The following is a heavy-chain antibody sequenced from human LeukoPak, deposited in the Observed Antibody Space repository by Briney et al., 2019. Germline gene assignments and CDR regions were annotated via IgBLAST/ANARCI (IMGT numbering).Heavy chain of an antibody. Sequence: PGRSLRLSCAASGFTFSSYGMHWVRQAPGKGLEWVAVIWYDGSNKYYADSVKGRFTISRDNSKNTLYLQMNSLRAEDTAVYYCARDGTYYYGSGSQNYYYYGMDVWGQGTTVTVSS. V-gene: IGHV3-33*01. CDR1: GFTFSSYG. J-gene: IGHJ6*02. D-gene: IGHD3-10*01. CDR2: IWYDGSNK. CDR3: ARDGTYYYGSGSQNYYYYGMDV.